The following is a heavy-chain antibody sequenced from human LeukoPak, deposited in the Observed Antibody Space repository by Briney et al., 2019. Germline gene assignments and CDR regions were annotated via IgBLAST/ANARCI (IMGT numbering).Heavy chain of an antibody. CDR2: INPSGGST. V-gene: IGHV1-46*01. CDR3: AREISGYSSGWPFGY. CDR1: GYTFTSYY. J-gene: IGHJ4*02. Sequence: ASVKVSCKASGYTFTSYYMHWVRQAPGQGLEWMGIINPSGGSTSYAQKLQGRVTMTTDTSTSTAYMELRSLRSDDTAVYYCAREISGYSSGWPFGYWGQGTLVTVSS. D-gene: IGHD6-19*01.